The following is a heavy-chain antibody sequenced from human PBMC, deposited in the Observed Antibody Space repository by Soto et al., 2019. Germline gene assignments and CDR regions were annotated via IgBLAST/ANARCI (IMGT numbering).Heavy chain of an antibody. D-gene: IGHD3-10*01. J-gene: IGHJ4*02. V-gene: IGHV3-15*07. Sequence: GGSLRLSCAASGFTFSNAWMNWVRQAPGKGLEWVGRIKSKTDGGTTDYAEPVKGRFSISRDDSKNTLYLQMNSLKTEDTAVYYCTATTYYSGSGSSDFDYWGQGTLVTVSS. CDR2: IKSKTDGGTT. CDR1: GFTFSNAW. CDR3: TATTYYSGSGSSDFDY.